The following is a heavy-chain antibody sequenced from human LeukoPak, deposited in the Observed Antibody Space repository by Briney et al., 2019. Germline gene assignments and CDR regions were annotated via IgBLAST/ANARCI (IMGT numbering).Heavy chain of an antibody. D-gene: IGHD7-27*01. CDR2: INHDGTDK. CDR1: GFTSTSYW. CDR3: ARADWGSRFDP. V-gene: IGHV3-7*05. Sequence: GGSLRLSCAASGFTSTSYWMTWVRQAPGKGLHWVANINHDGTDKNYADSVKGRFTISRDNAKRSVFLQMNSLRAEDTGLYYCARADWGSRFDPRGQGTLVTVSS. J-gene: IGHJ5*02.